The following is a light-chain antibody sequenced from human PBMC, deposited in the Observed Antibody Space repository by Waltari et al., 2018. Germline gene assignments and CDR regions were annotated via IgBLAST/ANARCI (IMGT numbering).Light chain of an antibody. Sequence: DIQMTQSPSFVSASVGDRVTITCRASQGISSRLAWYQQKPGKAPKLLIFTASTLQSGVPSRFSGSGSGTEFTLIITTLQPEDFATYFSLQAYSFPRTFGQGTKLEIK. J-gene: IGKJ2*01. CDR2: TAS. CDR3: LQAYSFPRT. CDR1: QGISSR. V-gene: IGKV1-12*01.